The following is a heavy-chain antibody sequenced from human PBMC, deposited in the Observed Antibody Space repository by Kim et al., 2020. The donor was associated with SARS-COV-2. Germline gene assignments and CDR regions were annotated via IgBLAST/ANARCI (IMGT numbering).Heavy chain of an antibody. V-gene: IGHV3-49*04. J-gene: IGHJ6*02. D-gene: IGHD6-19*01. CDR2: IRSKAYGGTT. Sequence: GGSLRLSCTASGFTFGDYAMSWVRQAPGKGLEWVGFIRSKAYGGTTEYAASVKGRFTISRDDSKSIAYLQMNSLKTEDTAVYYCTRGSSGWQPSPHGMDVWGQGTTVTVSS. CDR1: GFTFGDYA. CDR3: TRGSSGWQPSPHGMDV.